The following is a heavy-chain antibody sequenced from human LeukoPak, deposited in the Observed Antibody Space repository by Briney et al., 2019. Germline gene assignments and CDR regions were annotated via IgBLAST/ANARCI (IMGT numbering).Heavy chain of an antibody. CDR1: GFIFSEYY. J-gene: IGHJ4*02. V-gene: IGHV3-11*01. CDR3: VRETVAGTFDF. Sequence: GGSLRLSCATSGFIFSEYYISWIRQAPGKGLEWVADVSSSADIVSYADSVKGRLTISRDNGGDSLYLQMNSLRVEDTAVYYCVRETVAGTFDFWRQGGLVTVSS. D-gene: IGHD6-19*01. CDR2: VSSSADIV.